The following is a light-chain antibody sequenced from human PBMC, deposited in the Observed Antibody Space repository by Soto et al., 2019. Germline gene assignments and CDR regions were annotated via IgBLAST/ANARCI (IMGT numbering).Light chain of an antibody. CDR1: QGISNL. V-gene: IGKV1-17*01. J-gene: IGKJ2*01. CDR2: AAS. CDR3: LQHNTYPYT. Sequence: DIQMTQSPSSLSASVGDRVTITCRASQGISNLLGWFQHKPGKAPKRLIYAASSLQGGVPSRFSGSGSGTEFTLTITGLKPEDFADYYCLQHNTYPYTFGQGTKLEIK.